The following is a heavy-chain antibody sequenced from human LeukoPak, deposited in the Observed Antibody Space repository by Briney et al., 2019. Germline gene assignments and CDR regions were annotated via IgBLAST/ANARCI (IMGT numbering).Heavy chain of an antibody. CDR2: IKSKSDGGTT. V-gene: IGHV3-15*01. CDR1: GFTFSTAGFTFNTAW. J-gene: IGHJ4*02. Sequence: GGSLRLSCAASGFTFSTAGFTFNTAWLSWVRQAPGKGLEWVGRIKSKSDGGTTDYGAPVKGRFTFSRDDSKNTVYLQMNSLKTEDTAVYYCTTDLLDYWGQGTLVTVSS. CDR3: TTDLLDY.